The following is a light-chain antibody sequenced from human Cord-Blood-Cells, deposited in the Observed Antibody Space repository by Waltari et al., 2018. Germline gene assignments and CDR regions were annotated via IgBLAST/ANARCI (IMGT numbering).Light chain of an antibody. J-gene: IGKJ2*01. V-gene: IGKV1-9*01. CDR2: AAS. CDR1: QGISSY. Sequence: IQLTQSPSSLSASVGDRVTITCRASQGISSYLAWYQQKPGKAPKLLSYAASTLQSGVPSRFSGSGSGTDFTLTISSLQPEDFATYYCQQLNSYPHTFGQGTKLEIK. CDR3: QQLNSYPHT.